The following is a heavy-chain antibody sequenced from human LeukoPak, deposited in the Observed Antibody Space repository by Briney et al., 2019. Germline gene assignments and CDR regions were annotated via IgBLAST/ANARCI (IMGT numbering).Heavy chain of an antibody. CDR1: GFTVSSNY. D-gene: IGHD2-8*01. CDR3: AKWGTKPPDFDY. J-gene: IGHJ4*02. Sequence: GGSLRLSCAASGFTVSSNYMSWVRQAPGKGLEWVSVICSGGSTYYADSVKGRFTISRDNSKNTLYLQMNSLRAEDTAVYYCAKWGTKPPDFDYWGQGTLVTVSS. CDR2: ICSGGST. V-gene: IGHV3-53*05.